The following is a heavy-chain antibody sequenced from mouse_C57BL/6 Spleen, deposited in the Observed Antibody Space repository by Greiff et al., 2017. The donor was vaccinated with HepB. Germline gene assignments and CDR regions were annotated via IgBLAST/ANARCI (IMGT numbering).Heavy chain of an antibody. V-gene: IGHV1-64*01. J-gene: IGHJ4*01. CDR2: IHPNSGST. Sequence: QVQLQQPGAELVKPGASVKLSCKASGYTFTSYWMHWVKQRPGQGLEWIGMIHPNSGSTNYNEKFKSKATLTVDKSSSTAYMQLSSLTSEDSAVYYCARDDGYYTMYAMDYWGQGTSVTVST. D-gene: IGHD2-3*01. CDR1: GYTFTSYW. CDR3: ARDDGYYTMYAMDY.